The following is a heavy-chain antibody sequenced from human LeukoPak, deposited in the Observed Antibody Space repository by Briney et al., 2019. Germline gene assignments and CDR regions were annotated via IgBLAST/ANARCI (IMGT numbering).Heavy chain of an antibody. CDR3: ARGRVLDYGGNSEQHYFDY. D-gene: IGHD4-23*01. V-gene: IGHV1-69*04. J-gene: IGHJ4*02. Sequence: SVKVSCEASGGTFSSYAISWVRQAPGQGLEWMGRIIPILGIANYAQKFQGRVTITADKSTSTAYMELSSLRSEDTAVYYCARGRVLDYGGNSEQHYFDYWGQGTLVTVSS. CDR2: IIPILGIA. CDR1: GGTFSSYA.